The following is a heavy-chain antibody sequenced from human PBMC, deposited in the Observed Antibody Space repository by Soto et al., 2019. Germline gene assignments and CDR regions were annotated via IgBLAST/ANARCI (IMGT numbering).Heavy chain of an antibody. J-gene: IGHJ4*02. CDR2: TNSDGSDT. Sequence: EVQLVESGGGLVQPGGSLRLSCAASGFTFSSYWMYWVRQAPGKGLVWVSRTNSDGSDTTYADSVKGRFTISRDNTKNTLYLQTNSLRAEDTAVYYCARDRGWSLFDYWGQGTLVTVSS. D-gene: IGHD6-19*01. V-gene: IGHV3-74*01. CDR1: GFTFSSYW. CDR3: ARDRGWSLFDY.